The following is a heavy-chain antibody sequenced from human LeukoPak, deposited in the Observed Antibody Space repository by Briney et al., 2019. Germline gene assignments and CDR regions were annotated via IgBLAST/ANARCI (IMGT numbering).Heavy chain of an antibody. CDR1: GFTFNNYG. CDR2: ISYDEPNK. D-gene: IGHD3-22*01. J-gene: IGHJ4*02. Sequence: PGGSLRLSCAASGFTFNNYGMHWVRQAPGKGLEWVAVISYDEPNKYYADSVKGRFTISRDNSKNTLYQQMNSLRAADTAVYYCAKGLSSGHYYFDYWGQGTLVTVSS. CDR3: AKGLSSGHYYFDY. V-gene: IGHV3-30*18.